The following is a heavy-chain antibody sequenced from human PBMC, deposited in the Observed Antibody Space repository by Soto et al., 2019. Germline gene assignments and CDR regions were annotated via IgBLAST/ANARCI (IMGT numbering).Heavy chain of an antibody. J-gene: IGHJ2*01. V-gene: IGHV1-2*02. CDR1: GYTFTIYH. CDR2: INPDSGGT. CDR3: AREILSGYYKYWSFDL. Sequence: QVQLVQSGAEVREPGASVKVSCKASGYTFTIYHMHWVLQAPGQGLEWMGWINPDSGGTKYAQKFQGGVTLTRDTSISTVYMELSRLRSDDTAVYYCAREILSGYYKYWSFDLWGRGTLVTVSS. D-gene: IGHD3-22*01.